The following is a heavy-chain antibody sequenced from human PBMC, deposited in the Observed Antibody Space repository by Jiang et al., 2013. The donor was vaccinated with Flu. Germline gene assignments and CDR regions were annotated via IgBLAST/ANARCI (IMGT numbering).Heavy chain of an antibody. J-gene: IGHJ3*02. CDR3: ATATHSDAFDI. V-gene: IGHV4-4*07. CDR1: GGSISSYD. CDR2: IYTSGST. Sequence: GPGLVKPSETLSLTCAVSGGSISSYDWSWIRQPAGKGLEWIGRIYTSGSTSYNPSLKSRVTMSVDTPKNQFSLKLRSVTAADTAVYYCATATHSDAFDIWGQGTMVTVSS.